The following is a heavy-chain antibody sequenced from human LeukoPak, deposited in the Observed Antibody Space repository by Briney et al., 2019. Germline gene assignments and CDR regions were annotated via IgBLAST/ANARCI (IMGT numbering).Heavy chain of an antibody. CDR1: GYTFTGYY. Sequence: ASVKVSCKASGYTFTGYYMHWVRQAPGQGLEWMGWINPNSGGTNYAQKFQGRVTMTRDTSISTAYMELSRLRSDDTAVYYCARVGKNYYGSGYYFDYWGQGTLVTVSS. V-gene: IGHV1-2*02. CDR2: INPNSGGT. CDR3: ARVGKNYYGSGYYFDY. J-gene: IGHJ4*02. D-gene: IGHD3-10*01.